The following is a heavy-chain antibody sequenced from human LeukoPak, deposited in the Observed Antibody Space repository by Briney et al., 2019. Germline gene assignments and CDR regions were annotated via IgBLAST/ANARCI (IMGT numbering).Heavy chain of an antibody. Sequence: PGGSLRLSCVASGFTFGSYGMDWVRQAPGKGLEWVAYIPYDGINKYHADSVKGRFTISRDNSKNTLYLQMDSLGPEDTALYYCAKSTPGGSFYPFDSWGQGTLVSVSS. CDR3: AKSTPGGSFYPFDS. J-gene: IGHJ4*02. D-gene: IGHD3-16*01. V-gene: IGHV3-30*02. CDR2: IPYDGINK. CDR1: GFTFGSYG.